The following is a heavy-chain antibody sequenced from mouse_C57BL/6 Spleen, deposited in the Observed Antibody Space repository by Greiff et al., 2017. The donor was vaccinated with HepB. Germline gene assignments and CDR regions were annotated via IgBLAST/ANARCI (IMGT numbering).Heavy chain of an antibody. J-gene: IGHJ1*03. Sequence: QVQLKESGSELRSPGSSVKLSCKDFDSEVFPIAYMSWVRQKPGHGFEWIGGILPSIGRTIYGEKFEDKATLDADTLSNTAYLELNSLTSEESAIFYCARGGGSSYVGYFDVWGTGTTVTVSS. V-gene: IGHV15-2*01. D-gene: IGHD1-1*01. CDR1: DSEVFPIAY. CDR3: ARGGGSSYVGYFDV. CDR2: ILPSIGRT.